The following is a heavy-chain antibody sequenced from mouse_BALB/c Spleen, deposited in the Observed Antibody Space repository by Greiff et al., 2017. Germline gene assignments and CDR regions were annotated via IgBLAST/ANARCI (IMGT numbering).Heavy chain of an antibody. V-gene: IGHV1-63*01. CDR1: GYAFTNYW. CDR2: IYPGSGNT. Sequence: QVQLKESGAELVRPGTSVKISCKASGYAFTNYWLGWVKQRPGHGLEWIGDIYPGSGNTYYNEKFKGKATLTADKSSSTAYMQLSSLTSEDSAVYFCARKAIYWGVDYWGQGTSVTVSS. D-gene: IGHD2-1*01. J-gene: IGHJ4*01. CDR3: ARKAIYWGVDY.